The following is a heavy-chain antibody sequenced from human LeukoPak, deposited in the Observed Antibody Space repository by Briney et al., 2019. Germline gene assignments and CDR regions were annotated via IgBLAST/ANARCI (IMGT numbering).Heavy chain of an antibody. V-gene: IGHV3-23*01. CDR3: AKAGSGWIFDN. CDR2: ISGSGVST. Sequence: GGSLRLSCAASGFTLSSYAMSWVRQAPGKGLEWVSGISGSGVSTYYADSVKGRFTISRDNSKNTLYLQMNSLRAEDTAVYYCAKAGSGWIFDNWGQGTLVTVSS. CDR1: GFTLSSYA. D-gene: IGHD6-19*01. J-gene: IGHJ4*02.